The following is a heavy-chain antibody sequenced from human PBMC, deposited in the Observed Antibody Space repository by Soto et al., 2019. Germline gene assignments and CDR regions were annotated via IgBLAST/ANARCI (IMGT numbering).Heavy chain of an antibody. V-gene: IGHV4-30-4*01. CDR1: GGSISSGDSY. J-gene: IGHJ3*02. Sequence: QVQLQESGPGLVKPSQTLSLTCTVSGGSISSGDSYWSWIRQPPGRGLEWIGYIYCSGSNYYTPSLKSRVTISVDTSKNQFSLKLSSVTAADTAVYYCARAAKTYYYDSSGYYYTFDIWGQGTMVTVSS. D-gene: IGHD3-22*01. CDR2: IYCSGSN. CDR3: ARAAKTYYYDSSGYYYTFDI.